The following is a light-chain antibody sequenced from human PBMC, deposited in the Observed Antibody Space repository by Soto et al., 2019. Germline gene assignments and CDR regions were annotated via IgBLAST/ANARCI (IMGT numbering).Light chain of an antibody. CDR3: CSYAGSMM. CDR1: SSDVGSDTF. Sequence: QSALTQPASVSGSPGQSITISCTGTSSDVGSDTFVSWYQQHPGKASKLMIYEGSKRPSGVSNRFSGSKSGNTASLTISGLQAEDEADYYCCSYAGSMMFGGGAKLTVL. CDR2: EGS. J-gene: IGLJ3*02. V-gene: IGLV2-23*01.